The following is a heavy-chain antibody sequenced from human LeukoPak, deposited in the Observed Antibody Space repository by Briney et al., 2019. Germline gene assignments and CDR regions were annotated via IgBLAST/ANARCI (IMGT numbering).Heavy chain of an antibody. Sequence: ASVKVSCKTSVYTFTGYYMHGVRQAPGQGLEWMVWINPNSGGTNYAQKFQGRVTMTRDTSISTAYMELSRLTSDDTAVYDCAPSSSSAFYIDYWGQGTLVTVSS. CDR1: VYTFTGYY. D-gene: IGHD6-6*01. J-gene: IGHJ4*02. CDR3: APSSSSAFYIDY. CDR2: INPNSGGT. V-gene: IGHV1-2*02.